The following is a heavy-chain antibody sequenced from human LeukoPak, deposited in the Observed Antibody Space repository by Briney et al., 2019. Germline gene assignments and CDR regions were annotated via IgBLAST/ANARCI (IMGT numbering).Heavy chain of an antibody. CDR3: APVYGGNRLGNY. J-gene: IGHJ4*02. CDR2: IYYSGST. D-gene: IGHD4-23*01. V-gene: IGHV4-59*04. Sequence: KPSETLSLTCTVSGGSISSYYWSWIRQPPGKGLEWIGYIYYSGSTYYNPSLKSRVTISVDTSKNQFSLKLSSVTAADTAVYYCAPVYGGNRLGNYWGQGTLVTVSS. CDR1: GGSISSYY.